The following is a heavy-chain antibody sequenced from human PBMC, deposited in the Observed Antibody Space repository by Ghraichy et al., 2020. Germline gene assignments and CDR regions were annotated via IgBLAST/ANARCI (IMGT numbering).Heavy chain of an antibody. CDR1: GFTFSSYS. D-gene: IGHD2-2*01. CDR2: ISSSSSYI. Sequence: GESLNISCAASGFTFSSYSMNWVRQAPGKGLEWVSFISSSSSYIYYADSVKGRFTISRDNAKNSLYLQMNSLRAEDTAVYYCAREQTQLRETYNWFDPWGQGTLVTVSS. J-gene: IGHJ5*02. V-gene: IGHV3-21*01. CDR3: AREQTQLRETYNWFDP.